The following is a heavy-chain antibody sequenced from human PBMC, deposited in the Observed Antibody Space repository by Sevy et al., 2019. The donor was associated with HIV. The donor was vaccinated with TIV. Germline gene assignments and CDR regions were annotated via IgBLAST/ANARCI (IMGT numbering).Heavy chain of an antibody. CDR3: ARFRGYSGYDRFCSGYDY. V-gene: IGHV1-69*13. Sequence: ASVKVSCKASGGTFSSYAIIWVRQAPGQGLEWMGGIIPIFGTANYAQKFQGRVTITADESTSTAYMELSSLRSEDTAVYYCARFRGYSGYDRFCSGYDYWGQGTLVTVSS. J-gene: IGHJ4*02. CDR2: IIPIFGTA. CDR1: GGTFSSYA. D-gene: IGHD5-12*01.